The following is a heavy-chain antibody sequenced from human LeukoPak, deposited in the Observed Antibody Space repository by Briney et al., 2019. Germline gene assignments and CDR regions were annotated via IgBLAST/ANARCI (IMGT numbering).Heavy chain of an antibody. Sequence: ASVKVSCKASGYTFSDYYMHWVRQAPGQGLEWMGWINPNSGGTNYAQKFQGRVTMTRDTSISTAYMEVSRLRSDDTAVFYCARDLAMYSPDLDYWGQGTLVTVSS. V-gene: IGHV1-2*02. CDR1: GYTFSDYY. D-gene: IGHD1-26*01. CDR2: INPNSGGT. J-gene: IGHJ4*02. CDR3: ARDLAMYSPDLDY.